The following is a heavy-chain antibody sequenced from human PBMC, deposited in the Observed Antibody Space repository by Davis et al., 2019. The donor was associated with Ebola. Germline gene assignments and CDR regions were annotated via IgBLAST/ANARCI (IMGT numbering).Heavy chain of an antibody. J-gene: IGHJ4*02. V-gene: IGHV3-23*01. D-gene: IGHD3-3*01. Sequence: GGSLTLSCAASGFTFSSYAMSWVRQAPGKGLEWVSAISGSGGSTYYADSVKGRFTISRDNSKNTLYLQMNSLRAEDTAVYYCAKGAGEYYDFWSGFLAYYFDYWGQGTLVTVSS. CDR2: ISGSGGST. CDR1: GFTFSSYA. CDR3: AKGAGEYYDFWSGFLAYYFDY.